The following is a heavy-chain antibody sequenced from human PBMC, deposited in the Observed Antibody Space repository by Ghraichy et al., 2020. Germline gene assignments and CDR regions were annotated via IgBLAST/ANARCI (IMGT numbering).Heavy chain of an antibody. J-gene: IGHJ4*02. D-gene: IGHD1-7*01. V-gene: IGHV3-23*01. CDR1: GFIFSNNA. Sequence: GGSLRLSCAASGFIFSNNAMSWVRQAPGKGLEWVSALNQDGANTFYADSLKGRFTISRDNSKNTLYLQMNSLRADDTAVYYCAKDGSGTNTGDFDYWGQGTLVTVSS. CDR2: LNQDGANT. CDR3: AKDGSGTNTGDFDY.